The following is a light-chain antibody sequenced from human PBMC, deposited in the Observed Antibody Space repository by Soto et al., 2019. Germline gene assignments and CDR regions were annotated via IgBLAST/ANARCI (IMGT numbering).Light chain of an antibody. V-gene: IGKV1-33*01. CDR3: QQYNSHSPWT. CDR1: QDIDNF. J-gene: IGKJ1*01. CDR2: DAS. Sequence: DIQLTQSPSSLSASLGDRVTITCQASQDIDNFLNWYQHKPGDAPKLLIYDASTLAPGVPSRFSGSGSGTEFTLTISSLQPDDFATYYCQQYNSHSPWTFGQGTKVDNK.